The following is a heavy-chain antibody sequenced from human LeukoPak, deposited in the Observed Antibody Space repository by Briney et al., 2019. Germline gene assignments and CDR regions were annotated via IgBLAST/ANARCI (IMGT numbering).Heavy chain of an antibody. J-gene: IGHJ6*02. D-gene: IGHD2-21*01. CDR1: AGSINSYH. CDR3: ARGDIGYCVGNVGGNCNGYTGYYYYGLDV. Sequence: SVTLSLTCTVSAGSINSYHWSWDRQPAGKGLEWIGRFYIHESTTYTTFLKSRVSISVDASKSQLSLNLNSVTAADTAVYYCARGDIGYCVGNVGGNCNGYTGYYYYGLDVWGQGTTVTVSS. V-gene: IGHV4-4*07. CDR2: FYIHEST.